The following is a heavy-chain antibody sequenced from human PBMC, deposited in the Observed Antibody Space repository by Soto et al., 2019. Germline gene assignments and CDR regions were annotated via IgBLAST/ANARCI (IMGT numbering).Heavy chain of an antibody. CDR2: ISSSSSYI. J-gene: IGHJ4*02. D-gene: IGHD3-10*01. Sequence: VGSLRLSCAASGFTFSSYSMNWVRQAPGKGLEWVSSISSSSSYIYYADSVKGRFTISRDNAKNSLYLQMNSLRAEDTAVYYCAIWFGELLFPNWGQGTLVTVSS. CDR3: AIWFGELLFPN. V-gene: IGHV3-21*01. CDR1: GFTFSSYS.